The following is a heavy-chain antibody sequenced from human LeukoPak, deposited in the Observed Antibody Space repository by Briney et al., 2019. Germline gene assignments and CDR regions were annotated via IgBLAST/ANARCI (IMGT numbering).Heavy chain of an antibody. J-gene: IGHJ4*02. CDR3: ARRFFWSGYYAY. Sequence: SETLSLTCAVYGGSFSGHYWSWIRQPPGKGLEWIGEINRSGSTNYNPSLKSRVTISVDTSKNQFSLKLSSVTAADTAVNYCARRFFWSGYYAYWGQGTLVTVSS. CDR1: GGSFSGHY. CDR2: INRSGST. D-gene: IGHD3-3*01. V-gene: IGHV4-34*01.